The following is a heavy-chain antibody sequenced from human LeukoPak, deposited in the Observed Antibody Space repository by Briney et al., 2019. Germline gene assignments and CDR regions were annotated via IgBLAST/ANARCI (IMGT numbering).Heavy chain of an antibody. Sequence: ASVKVSCKVSGYTLTELSMHWVRQAPGKGLEWMGGFDPEDGETIYAQKFQGRVTMTEDTSTDTAYMELSSLRSEDTAVYYCASDLLGCSGGSCYSGLWGQGTLVTVSS. CDR3: ASDLLGCSGGSCYSGL. J-gene: IGHJ4*02. V-gene: IGHV1-24*01. D-gene: IGHD2-15*01. CDR2: FDPEDGET. CDR1: GYTLTELS.